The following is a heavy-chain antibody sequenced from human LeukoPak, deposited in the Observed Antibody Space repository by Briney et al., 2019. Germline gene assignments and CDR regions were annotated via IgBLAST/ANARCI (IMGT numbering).Heavy chain of an antibody. CDR3: ARRAWAAAGNYYYYYMDV. J-gene: IGHJ6*03. D-gene: IGHD6-13*01. CDR2: IYYSGST. CDR1: GGSISSSSYY. V-gene: IGHV4-39*07. Sequence: PSETLSLTCTVSGGSISSSSYYWGWIRQPPGKGLEWIGSIYYSGSTYYNPSLKSRVTISVDTSKNQFSLKLSSVTAADTAVYYCARRAWAAAGNYYYYYMDVWGKGTTVTVSS.